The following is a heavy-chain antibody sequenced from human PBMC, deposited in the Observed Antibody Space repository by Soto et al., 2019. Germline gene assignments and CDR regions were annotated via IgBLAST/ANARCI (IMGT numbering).Heavy chain of an antibody. CDR3: ARDGSSSWYLYYYYGMDV. D-gene: IGHD6-13*01. J-gene: IGHJ6*02. CDR2: IIPIFGTA. Sequence: QVQLVQSGAEVKKPGSSVKVSCKASGGTFSSYAISWVRQAPGQGLEWMGGIIPIFGTANYAQKFQGRVTITADESTSTAYMELSSLRAEDTAVYYCARDGSSSWYLYYYYGMDVWGQGTTVTVSS. CDR1: GGTFSSYA. V-gene: IGHV1-69*12.